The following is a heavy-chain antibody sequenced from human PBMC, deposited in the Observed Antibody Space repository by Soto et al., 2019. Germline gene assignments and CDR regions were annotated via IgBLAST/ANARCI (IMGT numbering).Heavy chain of an antibody. J-gene: IGHJ3*02. Sequence: EVQLLESGGGMVEPRGSLKLSCAASGFSFGTYVMNWVPQAPGKGLEWVSGISGSGGRVYSADSVKGRFTISRDNSRNTLYLQMNSLRAEDTAIYYCAMTRLYDTGTNDYHRDALDIWGQGTQVTVSS. CDR1: GFSFGTYV. V-gene: IGHV3-23*01. CDR2: ISGSGGRV. CDR3: AMTRLYDTGTNDYHRDALDI. D-gene: IGHD3-22*01.